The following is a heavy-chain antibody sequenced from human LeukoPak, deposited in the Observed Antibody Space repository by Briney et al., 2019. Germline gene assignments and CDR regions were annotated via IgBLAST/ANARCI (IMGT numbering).Heavy chain of an antibody. CDR1: GYTFTNYW. CDR3: VRQLDYGGFGAFGI. J-gene: IGHJ3*02. V-gene: IGHV5-51*01. D-gene: IGHD4-23*01. CDR2: VYPGDSDT. Sequence: GESLKISCKGSGYTFTNYWIHWVRQMPGKGLEWMGNVYPGDSDTRYSPSFQGQVTISADKSITTTYLQWNSLKASDTAIYYCVRQLDYGGFGAFGIWGQGTMVTVSS.